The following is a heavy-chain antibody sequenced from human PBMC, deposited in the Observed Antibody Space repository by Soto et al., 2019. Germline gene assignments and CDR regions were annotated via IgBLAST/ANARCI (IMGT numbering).Heavy chain of an antibody. CDR3: ARSDIVVVPAAILIVWFDP. CDR2: IYYSGST. D-gene: IGHD2-2*01. CDR1: GGSISSSSYY. J-gene: IGHJ5*02. V-gene: IGHV4-39*01. Sequence: SETLSLTCTVSGGSISSSSYYWGWIGQPPGKGLEWIGSIYYSGSTYYNPSLKSRVTISVDTSKNQFSLKLSSVTAADTAVYYCARSDIVVVPAAILIVWFDPWGQRTLATVSS.